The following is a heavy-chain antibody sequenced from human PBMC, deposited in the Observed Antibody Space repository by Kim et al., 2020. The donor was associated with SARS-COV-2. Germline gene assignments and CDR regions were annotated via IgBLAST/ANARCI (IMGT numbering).Heavy chain of an antibody. CDR1: GFTFSSYW. Sequence: GGSLRLSCAASGFTFSSYWMHWVRQAPGKGLVWVSRINSDGSSTSYADSVKGRFTISRDNAKNTLYLQMNSLRVEDTAVYYCARDGLVVPAPMFLFSDNWFDPWGQGTLVTVSS. CDR2: INSDGSST. CDR3: ARDGLVVPAPMFLFSDNWFDP. J-gene: IGHJ5*02. D-gene: IGHD2-2*01. V-gene: IGHV3-74*01.